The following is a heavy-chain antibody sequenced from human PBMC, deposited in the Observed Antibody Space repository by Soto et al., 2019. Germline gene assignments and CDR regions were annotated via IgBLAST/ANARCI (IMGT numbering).Heavy chain of an antibody. CDR1: GGSISSGGYY. CDR3: ARGRTSSPTPGDY. Sequence: QVQLQESGPGLVKPSQTLSLTCTVSGGSISSGGYYWSWIRQHPGKGLEWIGYIYYSGSTYYNPSRTRRVTLSXDXPKNQFSLKLSSVTAADTAVYYCARGRTSSPTPGDYWGQGTLVTVSS. V-gene: IGHV4-31*03. CDR2: IYYSGST. D-gene: IGHD2-2*01. J-gene: IGHJ4*02.